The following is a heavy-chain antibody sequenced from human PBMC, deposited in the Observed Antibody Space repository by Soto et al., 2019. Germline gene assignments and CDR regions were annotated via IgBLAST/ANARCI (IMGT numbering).Heavy chain of an antibody. CDR2: IYPGDSDT. D-gene: IGHD6-13*01. CDR3: ASPSRYSSSWYAFDI. CDR1: GYSFTSYW. Sequence: GESLKISCKGSGYSFTSYWIGWVRQMPGEGLEWMGIIYPGDSDTRYSPSFQGQVTISADKSISTAYLQWSSLKASDTAMYYCASPSRYSSSWYAFDIWGQGTMVTVSS. V-gene: IGHV5-51*01. J-gene: IGHJ3*02.